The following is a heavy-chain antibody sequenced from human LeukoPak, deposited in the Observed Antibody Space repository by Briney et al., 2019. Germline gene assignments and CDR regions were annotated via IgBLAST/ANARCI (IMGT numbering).Heavy chain of an antibody. J-gene: IGHJ4*02. CDR2: INPNSGGT. CDR3: ARARSITIFGVAEY. V-gene: IGHV1-2*02. Sequence: ASVKVSCKASGYTFTGYYMHWVRQAPGQGLEWMGWINPNSGGTNYAQKFQGRVTMTRDTSINTAYMELSRLRSDDTAVYYCARARSITIFGVAEYWGQGTLVTVSS. CDR1: GYTFTGYY. D-gene: IGHD3-3*01.